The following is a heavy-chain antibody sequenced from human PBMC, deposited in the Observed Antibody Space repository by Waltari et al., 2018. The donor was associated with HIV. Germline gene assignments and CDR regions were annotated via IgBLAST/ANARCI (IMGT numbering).Heavy chain of an antibody. CDR3: ARDWTDYGDAFDV. CDR2: IIPIFATG. CDR1: GGTFSSFG. V-gene: IGHV1-69*12. D-gene: IGHD3-10*01. J-gene: IGHJ3*01. Sequence: QVQLVQSGAEVKKPGSSVKVSCKAFGGTFSSFGFTWVRQAPGQGLEWLGGIIPIFATGNYAQRFQGRVTITADESTSTAYMELSSLKFEDTAVYYCARDWTDYGDAFDVWGQGTMVTVSS.